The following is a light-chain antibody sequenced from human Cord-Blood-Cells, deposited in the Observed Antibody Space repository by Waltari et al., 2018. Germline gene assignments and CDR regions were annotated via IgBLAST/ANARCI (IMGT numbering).Light chain of an antibody. J-gene: IGLJ2*01. CDR1: SSDVGGYNY. CDR2: DVS. V-gene: IGLV2-14*01. Sequence: QSALTQPASVSGSPGQSITISCTGTSSDVGGYNYVSWYQQHPGKAPKLMIYDVSKRPSGVSNRFSGSKSGNTASLTISGLQAEDEVDYYCSSYTSSSTVFGGGTKLTVL. CDR3: SSYTSSSTV.